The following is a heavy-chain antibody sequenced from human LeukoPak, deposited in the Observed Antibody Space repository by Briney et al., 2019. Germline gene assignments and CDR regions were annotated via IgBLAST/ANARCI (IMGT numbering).Heavy chain of an antibody. CDR2: ISSSSHYI. D-gene: IGHD2-15*01. CDR1: GFTFINYS. V-gene: IGHV3-21*01. CDR3: ARGSCSGGSCYFAYYYYYMDV. J-gene: IGHJ6*03. Sequence: GGSLRLSCAASGFTFINYSMNWVRQAPGKGLEWVSSISSSSHYIYYADSVKGRFTISRDNAKNSLYLQMNSLRAEDTAVYYCARGSCSGGSCYFAYYYYYMDVWGKGTTVTISS.